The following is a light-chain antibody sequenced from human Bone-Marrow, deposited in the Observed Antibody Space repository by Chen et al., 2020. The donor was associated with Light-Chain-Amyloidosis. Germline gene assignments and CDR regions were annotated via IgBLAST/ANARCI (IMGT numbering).Light chain of an antibody. J-gene: IGLJ3*02. Sequence: SYVLPQPSSVSVAPGQTATIACGGNNIGSTSVHWYQQTPGQAPRLVVYDDSDRPSGIPERWGGCNSGNTATLTTSRGEAGDEADYYCQVWDRSSDRPVCGGGTKLTVL. CDR2: DDS. CDR1: NIGSTS. CDR3: QVWDRSSDRPV. V-gene: IGLV3-21*02.